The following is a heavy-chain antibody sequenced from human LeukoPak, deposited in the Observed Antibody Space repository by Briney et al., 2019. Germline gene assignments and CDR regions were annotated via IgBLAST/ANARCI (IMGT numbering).Heavy chain of an antibody. D-gene: IGHD3-10*01. V-gene: IGHV1-2*02. J-gene: IGHJ4*02. CDR3: ARTGPMVRGVITPHDY. CDR2: INPNSGGT. CDR1: GYTFTGYY. Sequence: ASVKVSCKASGYTFTGYYMHWVRQAPGQGLEWMGWINPNSGGTNYAQKFQGRVTMTRDTSISTAYMELSRLRSDDMAVYYCARTGPMVRGVITPHDYWGQGTLVTVSS.